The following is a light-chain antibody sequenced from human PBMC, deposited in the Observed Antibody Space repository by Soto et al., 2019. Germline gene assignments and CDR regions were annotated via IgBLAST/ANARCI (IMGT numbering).Light chain of an antibody. CDR1: SSDVGTYNY. J-gene: IGLJ2*01. V-gene: IGLV2-14*01. CDR3: SSYTSSFTLL. Sequence: QSALTQLASVSGSPGQSITISCTGSSSDVGTYNYVSWYQQEPGKAPKLMIYEVSNRPSGVSKRFSGSKSGNTASLTISGLQAEDEGDYYCSSYTSSFTLLFGGGTKLTVL. CDR2: EVS.